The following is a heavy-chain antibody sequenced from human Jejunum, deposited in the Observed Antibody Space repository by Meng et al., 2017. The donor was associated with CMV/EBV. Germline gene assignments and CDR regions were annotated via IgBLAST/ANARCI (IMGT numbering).Heavy chain of an antibody. J-gene: IGHJ4*02. Sequence: SRFPFSSYAMCWVRPAPGKGLEWVSGISGIGGSTYYANSVKGRFTISRDISKNTLYLEMNSLKAEDTAVYFCATDRLSSGYYNDYWGQGTLVTVSS. CDR1: RFPFSSYA. CDR2: ISGIGGST. CDR3: ATDRLSSGYYNDY. D-gene: IGHD3-22*01. V-gene: IGHV3-23*01.